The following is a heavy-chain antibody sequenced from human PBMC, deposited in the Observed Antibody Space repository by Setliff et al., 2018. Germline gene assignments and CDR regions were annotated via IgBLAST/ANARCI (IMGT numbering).Heavy chain of an antibody. Sequence: SETLSLTCTVSDGSLSTYYWSWIRQPPGKGLEFIGYVYYSGTANYSPSLRSRLTISVDTSKNQFSLKLRSVTAADTAVYYCARGRNVAARLLDSWGQGARVTVSS. CDR3: ARGRNVAARLLDS. CDR1: DGSLSTYY. J-gene: IGHJ4*02. V-gene: IGHV4-59*01. CDR2: VYYSGTA. D-gene: IGHD6-6*01.